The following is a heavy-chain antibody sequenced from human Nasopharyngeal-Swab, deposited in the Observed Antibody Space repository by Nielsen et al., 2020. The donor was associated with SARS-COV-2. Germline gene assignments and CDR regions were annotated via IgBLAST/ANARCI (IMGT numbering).Heavy chain of an antibody. CDR3: ARDTCSGGSCYTDY. Sequence: GGSLRLSCAASGFTFSSYEMNWVRQAPGGGLEWVSYISSSGSTIYYADSVKGRFTISRDNAKNSLYLQMNSLRAEDTAVYYCARDTCSGGSCYTDYWGQGTLVTVSS. CDR1: GFTFSSYE. CDR2: ISSSGSTI. J-gene: IGHJ4*02. V-gene: IGHV3-48*03. D-gene: IGHD2-15*01.